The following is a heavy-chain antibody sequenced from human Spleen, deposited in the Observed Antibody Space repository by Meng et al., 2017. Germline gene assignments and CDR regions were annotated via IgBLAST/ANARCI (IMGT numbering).Heavy chain of an antibody. V-gene: IGHV3-30*01. CDR3: ASGKENIVVVTADIPGAY. Sequence: GGSLRLSCAASGFTFSSYAMHWVRQAPGKGLEWVAVISYDGSNKYYADSVKGRFTISRDNSKNTLYLQMNSLRAEDTAVYYCASGKENIVVVTADIPGAYWGQGTLVTVSS. CDR1: GFTFSSYA. CDR2: ISYDGSNK. J-gene: IGHJ4*02. D-gene: IGHD2-21*02.